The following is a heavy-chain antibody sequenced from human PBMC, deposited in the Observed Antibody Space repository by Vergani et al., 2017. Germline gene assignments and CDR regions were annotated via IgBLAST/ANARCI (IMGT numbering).Heavy chain of an antibody. CDR1: GGTFSSYA. CDR3: ATDLIAAAGTDY. J-gene: IGHJ4*02. V-gene: IGHV1-24*01. Sequence: QVQLVQSGAEVKKPGSSVKVSCKASGGTFSSYAISWVRQAPGKGLEWMGGFDPEDGETIYAQKFQGRVTMTEDTSTDTAYMELSSLRSEDTAVYYCATDLIAAAGTDYWGQGTLVTVSS. D-gene: IGHD6-13*01. CDR2: FDPEDGET.